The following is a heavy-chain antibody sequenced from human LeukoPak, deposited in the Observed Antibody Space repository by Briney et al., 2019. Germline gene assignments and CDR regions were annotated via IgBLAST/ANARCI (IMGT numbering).Heavy chain of an antibody. J-gene: IGHJ5*02. CDR2: IYYSGST. V-gene: IGHV4-30-4*07. CDR3: ARLVVLVGATRWFDP. Sequence: SETLSLTCAVSGGSISSGGYSWSWIRQPPGKGLEWIGYIYYSGSTYYNPSLKSRVTISVDTSKNQFSLNLNSVTAADTAVYYCARLVVLVGATRWFDPWGQGTLVTVSS. D-gene: IGHD2-15*01. CDR1: GGSISSGGYS.